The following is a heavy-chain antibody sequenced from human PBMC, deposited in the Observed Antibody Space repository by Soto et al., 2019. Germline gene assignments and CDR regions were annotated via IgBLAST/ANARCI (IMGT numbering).Heavy chain of an antibody. CDR1: GYSFTSYW. CDR2: IYPGDSDT. Sequence: GESLKISCKGSGYSFTSYWIGWVRQMPGKGLEWMGIIYPGDSDTRYSPSFQGQVTLSAEKSISTAYLQWSSLKASDTAMYYCAGGGVRGVITRTRDYYGMDVWGQGTTVTVSS. V-gene: IGHV5-51*01. J-gene: IGHJ6*02. D-gene: IGHD3-10*01. CDR3: AGGGVRGVITRTRDYYGMDV.